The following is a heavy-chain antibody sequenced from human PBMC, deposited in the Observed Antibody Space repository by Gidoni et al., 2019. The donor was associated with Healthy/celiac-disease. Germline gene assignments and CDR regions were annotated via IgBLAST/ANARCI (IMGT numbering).Heavy chain of an antibody. D-gene: IGHD6-13*01. CDR3: AKDMEGIAAAGTTIFDY. CDR1: GFTFAAYA. Sequence: EVQLVESGGGLVQPGRSLSLSCAASGFTFAAYARHWVRQAPGKGLEWVSGISWNSGSIGYADSVKGRFTISRDNAKNSLYLQMNSLRAEDTALYYCAKDMEGIAAAGTTIFDYWGQGTLVTVSS. V-gene: IGHV3-9*01. CDR2: ISWNSGSI. J-gene: IGHJ4*02.